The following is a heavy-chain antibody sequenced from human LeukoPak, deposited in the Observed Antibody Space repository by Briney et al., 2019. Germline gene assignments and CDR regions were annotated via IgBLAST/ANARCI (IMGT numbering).Heavy chain of an antibody. D-gene: IGHD2-2*01. CDR1: GYTFTSYG. CDR3: ARDRIVVVPAAPDDWYFDL. J-gene: IGHJ2*01. V-gene: IGHV1-18*01. CDR2: ISAYNGNT. Sequence: ASVKVSCKASGYTFTSYGISWVRQAPGQGLEWMGWISAYNGNTNYAQKLQGRVTMTTDTSTSTAYMELSSLRSEDTAVYYCARDRIVVVPAAPDDWYFDLWGRGTLVTVSS.